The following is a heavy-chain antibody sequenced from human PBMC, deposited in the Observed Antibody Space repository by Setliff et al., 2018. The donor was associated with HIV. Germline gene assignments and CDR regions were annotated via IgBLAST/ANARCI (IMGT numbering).Heavy chain of an antibody. J-gene: IGHJ6*03. D-gene: IGHD2-15*01. CDR2: IDHSGST. V-gene: IGHV4-34*01. CDR1: GGSVSGYY. CDR3: ARHPFYCSGGSCYSYYYYYMDV. Sequence: PSETLSLTCAVYGGSVSGYYWSWIRQPPGKGLEWIGEIDHSGSTNYNPSLKSRVTISVDTSKNQFSLKLSSVTAADTAVYYCARHPFYCSGGSCYSYYYYYMDVWGKGTTVTVSS.